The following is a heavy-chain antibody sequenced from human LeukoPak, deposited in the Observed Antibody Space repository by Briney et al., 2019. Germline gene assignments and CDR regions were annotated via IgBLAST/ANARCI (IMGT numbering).Heavy chain of an antibody. D-gene: IGHD2-21*01. CDR2: IWYDGSNK. V-gene: IGHV3-33*01. CDR1: GFTFISYG. J-gene: IGHJ4*02. Sequence: PGGSLRLSCAASGFTFISYGMHWVRQAPGKGLEWVAVIWYDGSNKYYADSVKGRFTISRDNSKNTLYLQMNSLRAEDTAVYYCARAGSPLSAISGDWGQGTLVTVSS. CDR3: ARAGSPLSAISGD.